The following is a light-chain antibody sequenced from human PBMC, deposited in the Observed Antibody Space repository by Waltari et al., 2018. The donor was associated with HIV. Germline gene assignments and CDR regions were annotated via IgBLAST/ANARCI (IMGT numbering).Light chain of an antibody. J-gene: IGKJ1*01. CDR1: QSISTS. V-gene: IGKV1-39*01. CDR3: QQAYRGRT. Sequence: IQLTMSPSSLPASVRDRVTITCRASQSISTSLNWYQHKPGEAPKLLIFDASRLHTGVPSRFSGSGSGTQFTLTISSLQPEDFATYYCQQAYRGRTFGQGTKVDIK. CDR2: DAS.